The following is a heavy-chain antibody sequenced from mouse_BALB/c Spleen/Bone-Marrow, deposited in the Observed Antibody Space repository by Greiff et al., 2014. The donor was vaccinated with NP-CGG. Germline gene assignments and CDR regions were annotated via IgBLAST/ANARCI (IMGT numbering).Heavy chain of an antibody. V-gene: IGHV1-7*01. CDR1: GYTFTSYW. CDR3: ARPRGCRAYYAMDY. J-gene: IGHJ4*01. D-gene: IGHD3-3*01. CDR2: INPSTGYT. Sequence: QVQLKQSGAELAKPGASVKMSCRASGYTFTSYWMHWVKQRPGQGLEWIGYINPSTGYTEYNQKFKDKATLTAGKSSSTAYMQLSSLTSEDSAVYYCARPRGCRAYYAMDYWGQGTSVTVSS.